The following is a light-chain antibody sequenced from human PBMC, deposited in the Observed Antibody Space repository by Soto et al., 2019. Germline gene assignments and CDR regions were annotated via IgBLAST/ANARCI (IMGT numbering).Light chain of an antibody. CDR2: AAS. CDR1: QTLNNY. Sequence: DIQMTQSPSSVSASVGDRVTITCRASQTLNNYLTWFQQKPGKAPKVLIYAASTLQSGVPSRFIGSGSGAEFTLTISSMQTEDFATYYCQQSFSPLRAFGGGTKVEIK. V-gene: IGKV1-39*01. J-gene: IGKJ4*01. CDR3: QQSFSPLRA.